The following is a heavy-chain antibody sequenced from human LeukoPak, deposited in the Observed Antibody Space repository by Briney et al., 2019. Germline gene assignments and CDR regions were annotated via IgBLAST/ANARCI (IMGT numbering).Heavy chain of an antibody. CDR2: IRYDGSNK. CDR3: AKDLEEYSSSELDY. V-gene: IGHV3-30*02. CDR1: GFTFSSYG. J-gene: IGHJ4*02. D-gene: IGHD6-6*01. Sequence: GSLRLSCAASGFTFSSYGMHWVRQAPGKGLEWVTFIRYDGSNKYYADSVKGRFTISRDNSKNTLYLQMNSLRAEDTAVYYCAKDLEEYSSSELDYWGQGTLVTVSS.